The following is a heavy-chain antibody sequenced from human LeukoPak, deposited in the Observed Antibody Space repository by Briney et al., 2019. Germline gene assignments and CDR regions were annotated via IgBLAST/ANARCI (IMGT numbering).Heavy chain of an antibody. D-gene: IGHD2-2*01. J-gene: IGHJ3*02. V-gene: IGHV3-30-3*01. CDR3: AKGTGSWYQPDAFDI. CDR1: GFTFSSYA. CDR2: ISYDGSNK. Sequence: PGGSLRLSCAASGFTFSSYAMNWVRQAPGKGLEWVAFISYDGSNKYYADSVKGRFTISRDNSKNTLYLQMNSLRAEDTAVYYCAKGTGSWYQPDAFDIWGQGTMVTVSS.